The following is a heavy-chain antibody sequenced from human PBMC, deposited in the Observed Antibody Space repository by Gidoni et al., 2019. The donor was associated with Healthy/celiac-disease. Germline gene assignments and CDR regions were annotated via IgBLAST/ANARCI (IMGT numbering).Heavy chain of an antibody. CDR2: ISSSSSYT. CDR1: GFTFSDYY. Sequence: QVQLVESGGGLVKPGGSLRLSCAASGFTFSDYYMSWIRQAPGKGLEWVSYISSSSSYTNYADSVKGRFTISRDNAKNSLYLQMNSLRAEDTAVYYCARVNTMVRGADHAFDIWGQGTMVTVSS. V-gene: IGHV3-11*06. J-gene: IGHJ3*02. D-gene: IGHD3-10*01. CDR3: ARVNTMVRGADHAFDI.